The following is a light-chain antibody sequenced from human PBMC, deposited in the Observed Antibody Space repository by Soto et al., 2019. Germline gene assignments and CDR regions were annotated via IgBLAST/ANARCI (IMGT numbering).Light chain of an antibody. CDR2: GAS. Sequence: EIVLTPSTGTLSLSPGEKTALSCRAIQSVSSSYLAWYQQKPGQAPRLLIYGASSRATGIPDRFSGSGSGTDFTLTISRLEPEDFAVYYCQQYGSSPPWTFGQGTKVDVK. CDR3: QQYGSSPPWT. CDR1: QSVSSSY. V-gene: IGKV3-20*01. J-gene: IGKJ1*01.